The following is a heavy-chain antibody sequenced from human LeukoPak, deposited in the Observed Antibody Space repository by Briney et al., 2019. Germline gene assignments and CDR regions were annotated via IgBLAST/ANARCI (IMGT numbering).Heavy chain of an antibody. Sequence: PSETLSLTCSVSGGSISSHYWSWIRQPPGKGLEWIGYINYSGSTKYNPSLKTRVTLSVDTSKNQFSLKLSSVTAADTAVYYCARGGTTVTPGLLWFDPWGQGTLVTVSS. CDR2: INYSGST. J-gene: IGHJ5*02. CDR3: ARGGTTVTPGLLWFDP. D-gene: IGHD4-17*01. CDR1: GGSISSHY. V-gene: IGHV4-59*11.